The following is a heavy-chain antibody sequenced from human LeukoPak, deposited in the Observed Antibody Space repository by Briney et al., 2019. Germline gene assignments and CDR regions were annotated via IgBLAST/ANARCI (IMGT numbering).Heavy chain of an antibody. V-gene: IGHV1-18*01. CDR1: GYTFTSYG. J-gene: IGHJ6*02. CDR3: ARGGGITIFGVVDGNGMDV. Sequence: ASVKVSCKASGYTFTSYGISWVRQAPGQGLEWMGWISAYNGNTNYAQKLQGRVTMTTDTSTSTAYMELRSLRSDDTAVYYCARGGGITIFGVVDGNGMDVWGQGTTVTVSS. CDR2: ISAYNGNT. D-gene: IGHD3-3*01.